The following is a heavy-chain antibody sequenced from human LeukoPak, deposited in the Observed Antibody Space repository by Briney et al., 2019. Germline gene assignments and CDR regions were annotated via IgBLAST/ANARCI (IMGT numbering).Heavy chain of an antibody. D-gene: IGHD6-19*01. Sequence: ASXKVSCKASGYTFTSYDINWVRQATGQGLEWMGGIIPIFGTANYAQKFQGRGTITTDESTSTAYMELSSLRSEDTAVYYCARGGVAVAGIYDSPGWFDPWGQGTLVTVSS. J-gene: IGHJ5*02. CDR3: ARGGVAVAGIYDSPGWFDP. V-gene: IGHV1-69*05. CDR2: IIPIFGTA. CDR1: GYTFTSYD.